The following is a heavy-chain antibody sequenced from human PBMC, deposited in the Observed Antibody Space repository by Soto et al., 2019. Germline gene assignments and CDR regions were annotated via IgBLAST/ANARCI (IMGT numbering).Heavy chain of an antibody. D-gene: IGHD6-13*01. CDR2: IYYSGST. CDR1: GGSISSYY. Sequence: SETLSLTCTVSGGSISSYYWSWIRQPPGKGLEWIGYIYYSGSTNYNPSLKSRVTISVDTSKNQFSLKLSSVTAADTAVYYCARDSFPKLSNSSSWPNNWFDPWGQGTLVTVSS. CDR3: ARDSFPKLSNSSSWPNNWFDP. V-gene: IGHV4-59*01. J-gene: IGHJ5*02.